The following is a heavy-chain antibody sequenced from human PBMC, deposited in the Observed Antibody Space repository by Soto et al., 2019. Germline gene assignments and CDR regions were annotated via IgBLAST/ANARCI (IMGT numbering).Heavy chain of an antibody. V-gene: IGHV2-5*02. CDR1: GFSLSTRGVG. CDR2: IYWDDDK. J-gene: IGHJ4*02. Sequence: QITLKESGPTLVKPTQTLTLTCTFSGFSLSTRGVGVSWIRQPPGKALEWLTLIYWDDDKRYSPSLKSRLTITKDTSKHQVLLTMTNMDPVDTATYYCAHLLDYDSTGYPYYFDYWGQGTLVTVSS. D-gene: IGHD3-22*01. CDR3: AHLLDYDSTGYPYYFDY.